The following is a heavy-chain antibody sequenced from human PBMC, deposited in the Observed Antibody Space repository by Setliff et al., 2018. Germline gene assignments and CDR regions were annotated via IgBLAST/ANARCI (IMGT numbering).Heavy chain of an antibody. CDR3: ARINFYDSTAYYYAPHH. J-gene: IGHJ5*02. CDR2: IHAGSSNT. Sequence: GASVKVSCKSSGYTFTNYGITWVRQAPGQTLEWMGWIHAGSSNTLYSQRFQDRITISRDTSATTVHMELSSLRSDDTAVYYCARINFYDSTAYYYAPHHWGQGTLVTVSS. V-gene: IGHV1-3*01. D-gene: IGHD3-22*01. CDR1: GYTFTNYG.